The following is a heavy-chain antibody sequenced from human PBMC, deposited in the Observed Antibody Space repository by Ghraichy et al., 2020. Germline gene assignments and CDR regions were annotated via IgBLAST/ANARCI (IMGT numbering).Heavy chain of an antibody. Sequence: GGSLRLSCAASGFTYINYAMSWVRQTPGKGLEWVSAITASGSNTYYGDSMKGRLIISRDNSKNTLSLQMNSLSVEDTAVYFCVRGYSANDLWPAFDLWGQGTTVTVSS. CDR3: VRGYSANDLWPAFDL. V-gene: IGHV3-23*01. CDR2: ITASGSNT. J-gene: IGHJ3*01. CDR1: GFTYINYA. D-gene: IGHD5-12*01.